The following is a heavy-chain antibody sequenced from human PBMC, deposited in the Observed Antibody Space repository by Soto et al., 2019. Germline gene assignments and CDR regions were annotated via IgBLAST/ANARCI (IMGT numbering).Heavy chain of an antibody. J-gene: IGHJ4*02. V-gene: IGHV3-53*02. CDR2: VYSGSAT. CDR3: ARVPGRL. CDR1: GFSVSRNY. Sequence: QLVETGGGLIQPGTSLTLSCAASGFSVSRNYMTWVRQAPGKGLEWVSFVYSGSATFYADSVKGRFLLSRDDSQNTMYLQMNHLRAEDTAVYYCARVPGRLWGRGTLVTVAS. D-gene: IGHD3-10*01.